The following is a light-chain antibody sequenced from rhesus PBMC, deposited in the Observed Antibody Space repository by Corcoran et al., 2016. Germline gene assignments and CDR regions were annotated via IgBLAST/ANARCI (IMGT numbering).Light chain of an antibody. CDR2: KAS. Sequence: DIQMTQSPSSLSASVGDTVTITCRASQSISNWLDWYQQKPGKAPKVLIYKASSLQSGVPSRFSVSGSGTDFTITISSLQPEDFATYYCLQYTSSPWTFGQGTKVEIK. CDR3: LQYTSSPWT. V-gene: IGKV1-22*01. J-gene: IGKJ1*01. CDR1: QSISNW.